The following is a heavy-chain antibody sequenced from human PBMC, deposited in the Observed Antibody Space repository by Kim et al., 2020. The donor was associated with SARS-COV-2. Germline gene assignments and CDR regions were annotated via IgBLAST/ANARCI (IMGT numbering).Heavy chain of an antibody. CDR2: IYYSGST. V-gene: IGHV4-59*13. D-gene: IGHD2-2*01. Sequence: SETLSLTCTVSGGSISSYYWSWIRQPPGKGLEWIGYIYYSGSTNYNPSLKSRVTISVDTSKNQFSLKLSSVTAADTAVYYCARGDSSSTTAAVLDYWGQGTLVTVSS. J-gene: IGHJ4*02. CDR3: ARGDSSSTTAAVLDY. CDR1: GGSISSYY.